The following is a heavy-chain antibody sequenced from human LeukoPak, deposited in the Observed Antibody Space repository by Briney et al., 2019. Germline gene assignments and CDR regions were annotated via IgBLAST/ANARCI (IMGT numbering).Heavy chain of an antibody. Sequence: SETLSLTCTVSGGSISSYYWSWIRQPPGKGLEWIGYIYYSGSTNYNPYLKSRVTISVDTSKNQFPLKLSSVTAADTAVYYCARGLMMAVAGRGEFHYWGQGTLVTVSS. J-gene: IGHJ4*02. V-gene: IGHV4-59*01. CDR1: GGSISSYY. CDR3: ARGLMMAVAGRGEFHY. D-gene: IGHD6-13*01. CDR2: IYYSGST.